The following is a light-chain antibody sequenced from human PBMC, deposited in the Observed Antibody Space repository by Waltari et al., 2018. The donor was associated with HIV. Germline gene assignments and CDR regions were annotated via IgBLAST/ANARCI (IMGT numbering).Light chain of an antibody. Sequence: SYVLTQPPSVSVAPGQTARITCGGDNIGSQSVHWYQQKPGQAPLLVVFDDGDRPSGIPGRSSGSNSGNTATLTIGRVEAGDEADYYWQLWDTTSDHPVFGGGTKLTVL. CDR2: DDG. CDR1: NIGSQS. J-gene: IGLJ3*02. CDR3: QLWDTTSDHPV. V-gene: IGLV3-21*02.